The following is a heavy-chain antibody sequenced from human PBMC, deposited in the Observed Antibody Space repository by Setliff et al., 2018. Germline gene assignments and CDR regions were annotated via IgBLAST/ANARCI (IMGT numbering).Heavy chain of an antibody. J-gene: IGHJ6*03. CDR2: ISGSGGST. CDR3: AKEPWEKILNYYYYYMDV. V-gene: IGHV3-23*01. CDR1: GFTFSSYA. Sequence: QPGGSLRLSCAASGFTFSSYAMSWVRQAPGKGLEWVSAISGSGGSTYYADSVKGRFTISRDNSKNTLYLQMNSLRPEDTAVYYCAKEPWEKILNYYYYYMDVWGKGTTVTVSS. D-gene: IGHD1-26*01.